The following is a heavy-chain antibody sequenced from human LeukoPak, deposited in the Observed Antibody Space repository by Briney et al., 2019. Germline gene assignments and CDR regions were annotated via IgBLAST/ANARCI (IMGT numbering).Heavy chain of an antibody. Sequence: GASVKVSCKASGYTFTSYYMHWVRQAPGQGLEWMGIINPSGGSTSYAQKFQGRVTMTRDTSTSTVYMELSSLRSEDTAVHYCARAQLVRNAFDIWGQGTMVTVSS. CDR3: ARAQLVRNAFDI. D-gene: IGHD6-6*01. J-gene: IGHJ3*02. CDR1: GYTFTSYY. V-gene: IGHV1-46*01. CDR2: INPSGGST.